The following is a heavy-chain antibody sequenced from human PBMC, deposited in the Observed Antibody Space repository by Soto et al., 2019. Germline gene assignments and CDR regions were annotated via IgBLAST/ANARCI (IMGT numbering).Heavy chain of an antibody. CDR1: GDSISIATHY. CDR3: VGRLTSCHNYFDS. CDR2: VSSSGNS. J-gene: IGHJ4*02. D-gene: IGHD2-8*01. V-gene: IGHV4-31*03. Sequence: SETLPLTCTVSGDSISIATHYWNWIRQHPGKGLEWIGYVSSSGNSYYSPSLKRRVFMSVDTSKNLFSLKLSSVTAADTAIYYCVGRLTSCHNYFDSWGQG.